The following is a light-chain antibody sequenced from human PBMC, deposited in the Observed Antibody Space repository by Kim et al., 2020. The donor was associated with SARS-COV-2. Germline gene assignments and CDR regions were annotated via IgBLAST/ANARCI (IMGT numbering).Light chain of an antibody. V-gene: IGLV1-44*01. CDR1: SSNIGSNP. CDR3: AAWDDSLNGVV. CDR2: TNN. Sequence: QSVLTQPPSASGTPGQRVTISCSGSSSNIGSNPVNWYQQFPGTAPKLLIYTNNQWPSGVPDRFSGSKSGTSASLAISGPQSEDEADYYCAAWDDSLNGVVFGGGTKLTV. J-gene: IGLJ2*01.